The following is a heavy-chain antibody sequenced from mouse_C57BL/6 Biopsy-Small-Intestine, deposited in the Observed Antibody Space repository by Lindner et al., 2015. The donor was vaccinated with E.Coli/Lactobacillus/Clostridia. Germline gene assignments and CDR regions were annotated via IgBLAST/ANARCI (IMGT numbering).Heavy chain of an antibody. CDR1: GFSFNTYA. CDR2: IRSKSNNYAT. Sequence: VQLQESGGGLVQPKGSLKLSCAASGFSFNTYAMNWVRQAPGKGLEWVARIRSKSNNYATYYADSVKDRFTISRDDSESMPYLQMNNLKTEDTAMYYCVSYGNYGYWYFDVWGTGTTVTVSS. J-gene: IGHJ1*03. V-gene: IGHV10-1*01. D-gene: IGHD2-1*01. CDR3: VSYGNYGYWYFDV.